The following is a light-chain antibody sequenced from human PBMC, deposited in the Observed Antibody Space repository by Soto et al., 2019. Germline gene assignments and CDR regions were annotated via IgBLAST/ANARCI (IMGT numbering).Light chain of an antibody. J-gene: IGKJ5*01. CDR3: QHYNNWPIT. V-gene: IGKV3-15*01. Sequence: EIVLTQSPGTLSLSPGERATLSCRASQSVSSRSLAWYQQKPGQAPRLLIYGTSTRATGVPDRFSGSGSGTDFTLTISSLQAADFAVYHCQHYNNWPITFGQGTRLEIK. CDR2: GTS. CDR1: QSVSSRS.